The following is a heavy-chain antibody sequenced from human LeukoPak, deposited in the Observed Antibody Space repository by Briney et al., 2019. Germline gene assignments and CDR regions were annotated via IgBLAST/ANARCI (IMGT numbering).Heavy chain of an antibody. CDR1: GGSISSYC. CDR2: IYYSGST. CDR3: ARSLYYYGSDSFDI. J-gene: IGHJ3*02. Sequence: PSETLSLTCTVSGGSISSYCWNWIRQPPGKGLEWIGYIYYSGSTNYNPSLKSRVSISVDTSKNQFSLKLSSVTAADTAVYYCARSLYYYGSDSFDIWGQGTMVTVSS. D-gene: IGHD3-10*01. V-gene: IGHV4-59*01.